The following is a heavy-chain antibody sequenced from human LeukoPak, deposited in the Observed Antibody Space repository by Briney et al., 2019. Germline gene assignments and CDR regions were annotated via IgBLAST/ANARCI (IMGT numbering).Heavy chain of an antibody. J-gene: IGHJ4*02. D-gene: IGHD4-17*01. V-gene: IGHV3-23*01. CDR2: INNGGST. CDR3: ARRSDYSTVFDY. Sequence: PGGSLRLSCAASGFTFSSYSMSWVRQAPGKGLEWVPLINNGGSTYYADSVKGRFTISRDISKNTLYLQMNSLRAEDTAVYYCARRSDYSTVFDYWGQGTLVTVSS. CDR1: GFTFSSYS.